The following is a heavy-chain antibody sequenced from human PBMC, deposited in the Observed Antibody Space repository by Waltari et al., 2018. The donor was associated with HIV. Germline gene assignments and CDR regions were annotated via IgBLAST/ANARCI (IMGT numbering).Heavy chain of an antibody. CDR2: IYHSGST. CDR1: GYSIRSGYY. V-gene: IGHV4-38-2*02. D-gene: IGHD2-15*01. J-gene: IGHJ4*02. CDR3: ARDPILSGPWGY. Sequence: QVQLQESGPGLVKPSETLSLTCTVSGYSIRSGYYWGWIRQPPGKGLAWIGSIYHSGSTSYNPSLKSRVTRSVDTSKNEFALKLGSVTAADTAVYYCARDPILSGPWGYWGQGTLVTVSS.